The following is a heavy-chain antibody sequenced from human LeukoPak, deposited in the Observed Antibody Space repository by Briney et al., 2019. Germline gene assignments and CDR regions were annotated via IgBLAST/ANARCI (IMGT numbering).Heavy chain of an antibody. Sequence: GGSLRLSCAASGFTFSSYAMHWVRQAPGKGLEWVAVISYDGSNKYYADSVKGRFTISRDNSKNTLYLQMDSLRAEDTAVYYCARTPNSLYEAYFDYWGQGTLVTVSS. J-gene: IGHJ4*02. CDR2: ISYDGSNK. CDR1: GFTFSSYA. V-gene: IGHV3-30-3*01. CDR3: ARTPNSLYEAYFDY. D-gene: IGHD2-21*01.